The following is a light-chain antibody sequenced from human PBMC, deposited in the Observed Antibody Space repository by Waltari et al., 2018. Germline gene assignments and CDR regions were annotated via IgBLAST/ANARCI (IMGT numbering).Light chain of an antibody. V-gene: IGKV3-20*01. CDR2: GAS. CDR3: QQYAGTPIT. Sequence: EIVLTQSPGTLSLSLGDRATLSCRATQIVRHNNLPWYQQKGGQAPRLSIYGASSRATGIPDRFSGSGSGTDFTLSISRLEPEDYGVYYCQQYAGTPITFGGGTKVEI. J-gene: IGKJ4*01. CDR1: QIVRHNN.